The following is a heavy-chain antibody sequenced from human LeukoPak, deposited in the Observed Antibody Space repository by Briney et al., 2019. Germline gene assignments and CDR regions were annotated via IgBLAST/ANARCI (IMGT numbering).Heavy chain of an antibody. D-gene: IGHD3-22*01. CDR3: ARGYDGSGYYYRNWYFDL. CDR1: GGSISSYY. CDR2: IYYSGST. J-gene: IGHJ2*01. V-gene: IGHV4-59*08. Sequence: SETLSLTCTVSGGSISSYYWSWIRQPPGKGLEWIGYIYYSGSTNYNPSLKSRVTISVDTSKNQFSLKLSSVTAADTAVYYCARGYDGSGYYYRNWYFDLWGRGTLVTVSS.